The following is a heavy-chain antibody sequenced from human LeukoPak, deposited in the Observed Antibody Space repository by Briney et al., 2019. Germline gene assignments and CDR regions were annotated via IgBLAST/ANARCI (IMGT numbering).Heavy chain of an antibody. CDR2: ISGSGGST. D-gene: IGHD3-16*01. V-gene: IGHV3-23*01. J-gene: IGHJ5*02. CDR3: AKASTSFKWFDP. Sequence: GGSLRLSCAASGFTFSSYDMSWVRQAPGKGLEWVSAISGSGGSTYYAGSVNGRYTISRDNSKNTLYLQMNSLRAEDTAVYYCAKASTSFKWFDPWGQGTLVTVSS. CDR1: GFTFSSYD.